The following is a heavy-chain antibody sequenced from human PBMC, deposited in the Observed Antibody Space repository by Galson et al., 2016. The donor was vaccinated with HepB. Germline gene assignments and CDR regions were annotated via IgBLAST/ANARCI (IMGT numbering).Heavy chain of an antibody. CDR2: ISAMDDQI. CDR3: VISIRGISVGPFDY. Sequence: SLRLSCAGTGFTFSSFGMSWVRQAPGKGLEWVSVISAMDDQIYYADSVRGRFTISRDNSRSSLFLEMNSLRAEDTAVYYCVISIRGISVGPFDYWGQGTPVVVPS. J-gene: IGHJ4*02. CDR1: GFTFSSFG. V-gene: IGHV3-23*01. D-gene: IGHD3-10*01.